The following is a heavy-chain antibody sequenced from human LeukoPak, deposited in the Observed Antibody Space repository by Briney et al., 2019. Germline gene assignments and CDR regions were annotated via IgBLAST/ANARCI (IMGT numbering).Heavy chain of an antibody. CDR1: GYSFTSYW. Sequence: GESLKISCKGSGYSFTSYWIIWVRQVPGKGLDWMGRIDPSDSYTNYSPSFQGHVTISADKSIRTAYLQWSTLKATDTAMYYCARHDSDSDSFDIWGQGTVVAVSS. D-gene: IGHD2-21*01. CDR2: IDPSDSYT. CDR3: ARHDSDSDSFDI. J-gene: IGHJ3*02. V-gene: IGHV5-10-1*01.